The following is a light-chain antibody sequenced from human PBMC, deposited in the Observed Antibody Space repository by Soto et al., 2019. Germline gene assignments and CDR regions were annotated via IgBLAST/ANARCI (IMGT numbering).Light chain of an antibody. CDR2: EVT. J-gene: IGLJ1*01. CDR1: SSDVGGYNY. CDR3: SSYAGSNNLRV. V-gene: IGLV2-8*01. Sequence: QSALTQPPSASGSPGQSVTISCTGTSSDVGGYNYVSWYQQHPGKAPKLMIYEVTKRPSGVPDRFSGSKSGNTASLTVSGLQAEDEADYYGSSYAGSNNLRVFGTGTKLTV.